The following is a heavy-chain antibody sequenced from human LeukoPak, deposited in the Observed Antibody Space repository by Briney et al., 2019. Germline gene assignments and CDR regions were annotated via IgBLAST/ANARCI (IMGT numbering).Heavy chain of an antibody. D-gene: IGHD6-13*01. CDR2: XXXFNGNA. V-gene: IGHV1-18*01. Sequence: APVKVSCKASGYSFTNCGISWVRQAPGQGLEWMGXXXXFNGNANFAPKLQDRVTLTTDASTSTAYMELRSLRSDDTAVYYCARDERSAAAGSAYYLDSWGQGTLVTVSS. CDR1: GYSFTNCG. CDR3: ARDERSAAAGSAYYLDS. J-gene: IGHJ4*02.